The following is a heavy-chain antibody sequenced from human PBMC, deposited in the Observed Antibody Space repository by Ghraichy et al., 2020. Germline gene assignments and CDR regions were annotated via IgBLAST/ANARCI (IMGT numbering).Heavy chain of an antibody. CDR2: ISSSSSYI. Sequence: GESLNISCAASGFTFSSYSMNWVRQAPGKGLEWVSSISSSSSYIYYADSVKGRFTISRDNAKNSLYLQMNSLRAEDTAVYYCARVGDIRYDFWSGYYTPYYYYMDVWGKGTTVTVSS. J-gene: IGHJ6*03. V-gene: IGHV3-21*01. D-gene: IGHD3-3*01. CDR3: ARVGDIRYDFWSGYYTPYYYYMDV. CDR1: GFTFSSYS.